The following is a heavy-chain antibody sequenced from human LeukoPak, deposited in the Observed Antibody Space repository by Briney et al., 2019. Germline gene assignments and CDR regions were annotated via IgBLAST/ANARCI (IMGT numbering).Heavy chain of an antibody. CDR2: INHSGSI. Sequence: SETLSLTCAVYGGSFSDYYWSWIRQPPGKRLEWIGEINHSGSINCNPSLKSRVTLSVDTSKNQFSLKLTSTTAADTALYYCARGRVVGDYVLDSWGQGTLVTVSS. D-gene: IGHD3-16*01. CDR3: ARGRVVGDYVLDS. CDR1: GGSFSDYY. J-gene: IGHJ4*02. V-gene: IGHV4-34*01.